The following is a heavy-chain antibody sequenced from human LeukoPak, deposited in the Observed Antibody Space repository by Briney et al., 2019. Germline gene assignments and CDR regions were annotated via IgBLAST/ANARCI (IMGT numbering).Heavy chain of an antibody. Sequence: GGSLRLSCAASGFTFSSYGMHWVRQAPGKGLEWVAVISYDGSNKYYADSVKGRFTISRDNSKNTLYLRMNSLRAEDTAVYYCAHSSSLIWGQGTLVTVSS. CDR1: GFTFSSYG. D-gene: IGHD6-13*01. CDR3: AHSSSLI. CDR2: ISYDGSNK. J-gene: IGHJ4*02. V-gene: IGHV3-30*03.